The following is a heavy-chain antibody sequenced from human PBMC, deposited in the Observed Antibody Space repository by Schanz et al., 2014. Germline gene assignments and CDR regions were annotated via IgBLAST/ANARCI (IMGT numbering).Heavy chain of an antibody. CDR2: ISTFRNEDT. Sequence: QVQLVQSGAEVKKPGASVRVSCKVSGYAFTTYGISWVRQAPGQGPEFMGWISTFRNEDTNSAQRFRGRVTMTTDTSTSTAYMELRSLRSDDTAVYYCARGGYSSGWYDRDIAHFDYWGQGTLGTVSS. V-gene: IGHV1-18*01. CDR1: GYAFTTYG. CDR3: ARGGYSSGWYDRDIAHFDY. J-gene: IGHJ4*02. D-gene: IGHD6-19*01.